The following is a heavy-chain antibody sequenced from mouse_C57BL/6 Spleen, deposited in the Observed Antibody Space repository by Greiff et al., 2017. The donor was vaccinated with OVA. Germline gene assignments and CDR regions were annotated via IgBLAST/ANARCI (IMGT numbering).Heavy chain of an antibody. J-gene: IGHJ1*03. CDR2: IYPGGGYT. D-gene: IGHD4-1*01. CDR1: GYTFTNYW. Sequence: VKLVESGAELVRPGTSVKMSCKASGYTFTNYWIGWAKQRPGHGLEWIGDIYPGGGYTNYNEKFKGKATLTADKSSSTAYMQFSSLTSEDSAIYYCARRNWDMRYFDVWGTGTTVTVSS. CDR3: ARRNWDMRYFDV. V-gene: IGHV1-63*01.